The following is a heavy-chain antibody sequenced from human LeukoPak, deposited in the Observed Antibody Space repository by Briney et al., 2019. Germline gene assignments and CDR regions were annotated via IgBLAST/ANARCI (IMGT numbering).Heavy chain of an antibody. J-gene: IGHJ4*02. Sequence: GGSLRLSCAASAFTSNRYWMRWVRQAPGKGLQWVANIKQDGSEAHYVDSVKGRFTISRDNAKNSLSLQMNSLNVDDTGVYFCTRDALFGSGRTHLDFWSQGTLVSVSS. D-gene: IGHD3-10*01. CDR3: TRDALFGSGRTHLDF. CDR2: IKQDGSEA. CDR1: AFTSNRYW. V-gene: IGHV3-7*04.